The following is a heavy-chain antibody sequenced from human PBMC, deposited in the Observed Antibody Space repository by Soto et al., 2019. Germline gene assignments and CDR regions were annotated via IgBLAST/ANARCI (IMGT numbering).Heavy chain of an antibody. CDR2: IIPIFGTA. V-gene: IGHV1-69*12. Sequence: QVQLVQSGAEVKKPGSSVKVSCKASGGTFSSYAISWVRQAPGQGLEWMGGIIPIFGTANYAQKFQGRVSITEDESTTTASMGLSRLRSEDTAVYYCARRVPAAGYYYGMDVWGQGTTVTVS. CDR3: ARRVPAAGYYYGMDV. D-gene: IGHD2-2*01. CDR1: GGTFSSYA. J-gene: IGHJ6*02.